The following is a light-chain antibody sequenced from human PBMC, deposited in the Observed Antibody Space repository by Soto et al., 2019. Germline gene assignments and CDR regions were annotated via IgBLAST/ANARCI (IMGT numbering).Light chain of an antibody. CDR2: DAS. J-gene: IGKJ1*01. CDR3: QQYNSYSWT. CDR1: QSISSW. V-gene: IGKV1-5*01. Sequence: DIQMTQSPPTLSASVGDRVTITCRASQSISSWLAWYQQKPGKAPRLLIYDASSLKSGVPSRFSGSGSGTDFTLTISSLQPDDFATYYCQQYNSYSWTFGQGTKVEIK.